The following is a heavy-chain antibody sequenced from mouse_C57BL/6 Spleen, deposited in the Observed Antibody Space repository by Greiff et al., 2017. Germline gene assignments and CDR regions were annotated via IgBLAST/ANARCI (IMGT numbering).Heavy chain of an antibody. J-gene: IGHJ2*01. V-gene: IGHV10-3*01. CDR2: IRSKSSNYAT. CDR3: VREGWEGNFFDY. CDR1: GFTFNTYA. Sequence: DAGGGLVQPKGSLKLSCAASGFTFNTYAMHWVRQAPGKGLEWVARIRSKSSNYATYYADSVKDRFTISRDDSQSMLYLQMNNLKTEDTAMYYCVREGWEGNFFDYWGQGTTLTVSS. D-gene: IGHD4-1*01.